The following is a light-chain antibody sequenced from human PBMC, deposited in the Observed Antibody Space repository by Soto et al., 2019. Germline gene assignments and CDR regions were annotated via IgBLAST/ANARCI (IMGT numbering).Light chain of an antibody. CDR1: TSNIGNNY. V-gene: IGLV1-51*01. CDR3: GTWDSRLNAGV. Sequence: QSVLTQPPSVSAAPGQKVTISCSGSTSNIGNNYVSWYQQLPGTAPKLLIYDNNKRPSGISDRFSGSKSGTSATLGITGLQTGDEADYYCGTWDSRLNAGVFGGGTKLTVL. J-gene: IGLJ2*01. CDR2: DNN.